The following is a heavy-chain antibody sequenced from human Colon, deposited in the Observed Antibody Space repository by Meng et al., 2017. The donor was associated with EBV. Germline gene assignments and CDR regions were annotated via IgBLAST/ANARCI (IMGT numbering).Heavy chain of an antibody. CDR2: IYHYGGT. Sequence: QLHQSGPGLVKSSGTLSLTCAVHGCSITERNSWSWVRPPPGKGLEWIGEIYHYGGTNYNPSLKSRVTISVDKSKNQISLKLTSVTAADTAVYYCARWAFIDSYGFDHWGQGTLVTVSS. CDR1: GCSITERNS. D-gene: IGHD5-18*01. J-gene: IGHJ4*02. V-gene: IGHV4-4*02. CDR3: ARWAFIDSYGFDH.